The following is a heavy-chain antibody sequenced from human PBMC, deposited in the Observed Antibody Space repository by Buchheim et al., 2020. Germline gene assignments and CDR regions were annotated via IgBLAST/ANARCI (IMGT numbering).Heavy chain of an antibody. V-gene: IGHV3-7*01. Sequence: EVQLVESGGGLVQPGESLRLSCVASGFSFRDQWMSWVRQVPGTGLQWVANIKQDGTITAYLDSVKGRFTISRDNAKNSIYLQMNNLRGEDTAVYYCARDYGEWGQGTL. J-gene: IGHJ4*02. CDR3: ARDYGE. D-gene: IGHD4/OR15-4a*01. CDR2: IKQDGTIT. CDR1: GFSFRDQW.